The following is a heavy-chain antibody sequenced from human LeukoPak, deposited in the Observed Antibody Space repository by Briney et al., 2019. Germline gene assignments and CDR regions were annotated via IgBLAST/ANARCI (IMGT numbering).Heavy chain of an antibody. CDR2: IFHSGNT. Sequence: SETLSLTCAVSGASISNSPYSWTWIRQPPGKGLEWIGYIFHSGNTYYNPSLESRVTMSLDRSKNQFSLRLSSVAAADTAVYYCAREASAGGYYFDYCGQGALVTVSS. J-gene: IGHJ4*02. CDR1: GASISNSPYS. V-gene: IGHV4-30-2*01. D-gene: IGHD6-13*01. CDR3: AREASAGGYYFDY.